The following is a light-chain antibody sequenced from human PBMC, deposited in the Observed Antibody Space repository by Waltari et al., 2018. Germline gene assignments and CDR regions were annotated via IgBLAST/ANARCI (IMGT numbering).Light chain of an antibody. Sequence: QSALTQPASVSGSPGQSITISCTGSSSDVGSYNLVSWYQQHPAKAPKLIIYEVDKRPVGVSERFTGSKSGNTAALTFSGLQAEDEADYYCCSYAGSGNLGVIFGGGTKLTVL. CDR3: CSYAGSGNLGVI. CDR2: EVD. CDR1: SSDVGSYNL. V-gene: IGLV2-23*02. J-gene: IGLJ2*01.